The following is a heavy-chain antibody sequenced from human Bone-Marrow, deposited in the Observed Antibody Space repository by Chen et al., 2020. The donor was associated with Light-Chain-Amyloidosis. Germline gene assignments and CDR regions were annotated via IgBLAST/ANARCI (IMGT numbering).Heavy chain of an antibody. J-gene: IGHJ6*02. D-gene: IGHD2-8*01. CDR3: ARDRGRYCTNGVCYIPPVAGNYYYYGMDV. V-gene: IGHV1-69*01. Sequence: QVQLVQSGAEVKKPGSSVKVSCKASGGTFSSYAISWVRQAPGQGLEVMGGIIPIFGTANYAQKFQGRVTITADESTSTAYMELSSLRSEDTAVYYCARDRGRYCTNGVCYIPPVAGNYYYYGMDVWGQGTTVTVSS. CDR2: IIPIFGTA. CDR1: GGTFSSYA.